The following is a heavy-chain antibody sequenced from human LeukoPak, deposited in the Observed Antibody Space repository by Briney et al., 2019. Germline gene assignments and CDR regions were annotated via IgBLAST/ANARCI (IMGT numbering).Heavy chain of an antibody. J-gene: IGHJ4*02. V-gene: IGHV1-8*02. CDR1: GYTFKNYD. CDR3: ARATPGGLHGYSFDY. CDR2: INPNSGNT. D-gene: IGHD5-24*01. Sequence: GASVKVSCKASGYTFKNYDINWVRQATGQGLEWMGWINPNSGNTGYAQKFQDRVSMTRDTSINTAYMELTSLRSGDTAVYYCARATPGGLHGYSFDYWGQGTVVTV.